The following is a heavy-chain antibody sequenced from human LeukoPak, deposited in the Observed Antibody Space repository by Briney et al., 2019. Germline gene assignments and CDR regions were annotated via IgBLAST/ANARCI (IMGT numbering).Heavy chain of an antibody. J-gene: IGHJ6*03. D-gene: IGHD6-19*01. Sequence: GGSLRLSCAASGFTFSSYEMNWVRQAPGKGLEWVSYISSSGSTIHYADSVKGRFTLSRDNAKNSLYLQMNSLRAEDTAVYYCATSLSGWGTYHYMDVWGKGTTVTISS. V-gene: IGHV3-48*03. CDR1: GFTFSSYE. CDR3: ATSLSGWGTYHYMDV. CDR2: ISSSGSTI.